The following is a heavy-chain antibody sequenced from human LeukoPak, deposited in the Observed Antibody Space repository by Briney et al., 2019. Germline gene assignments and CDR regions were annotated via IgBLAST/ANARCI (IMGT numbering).Heavy chain of an antibody. V-gene: IGHV4-39*01. Sequence: SETLSLTCTVSGGSTSSSSYYWGWIRQPPGKGLEWIGSIYYSGSTYYSPSLKSRVTISVDTSKNQFSLKLSSVTAADTAVYYCARLVYYYMDVWGKGTTVTVSS. CDR1: GGSTSSSSYY. CDR3: ARLVYYYMDV. CDR2: IYYSGST. J-gene: IGHJ6*03.